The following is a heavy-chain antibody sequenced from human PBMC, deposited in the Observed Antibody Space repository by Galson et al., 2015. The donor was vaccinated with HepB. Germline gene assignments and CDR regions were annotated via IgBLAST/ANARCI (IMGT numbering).Heavy chain of an antibody. J-gene: IGHJ3*02. CDR2: TYYRSKWYK. CDR1: GDSVSSHTAA. CDR3: ARLDGDCGAFEI. V-gene: IGHV6-1*01. D-gene: IGHD2-21*02. Sequence: CAISGDSVSSHTAAWNWIRQSPSRGLEWLGRTYYRSKWYKDYAVSVKSRTTINPDTSKNQFSLQLNSVTPEDTAVYYCARLDGDCGAFEIWGQGTMVTVSS.